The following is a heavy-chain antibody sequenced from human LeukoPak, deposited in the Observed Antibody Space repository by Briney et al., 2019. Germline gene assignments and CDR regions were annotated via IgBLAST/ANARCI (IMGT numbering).Heavy chain of an antibody. CDR2: INHSGST. CDR1: GGSFSGYY. Sequence: SETLSLTCAVYGGSFSGYYWSWIRQPPGKGLEWIGEINHSGSTNYNPSLKSRVTISVDTSKNQFSLKLSCVAAADTAVYYCARGGGGHGRSWGALDFWGQGILVTVSS. V-gene: IGHV4-34*01. CDR3: ARGGGGHGRSWGALDF. D-gene: IGHD3-16*01. J-gene: IGHJ4*02.